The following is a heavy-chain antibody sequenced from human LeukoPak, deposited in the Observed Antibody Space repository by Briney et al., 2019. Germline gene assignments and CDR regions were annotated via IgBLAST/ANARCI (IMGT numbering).Heavy chain of an antibody. CDR2: IKSKTDGGTT. CDR3: TTVGFYYDCVWGSYRYGYFDY. Sequence: GGSLRLSCAASGFTFSNAWMSWVRQAPGKGLEWVGRIKSKTDGGTTDYAAPVKGRFTISRDDSKNTLYLQMNSLKTEDTAVYYCTTVGFYYDCVWGSYRYGYFDYWGQGTLVTVSS. CDR1: GFTFSNAW. V-gene: IGHV3-15*01. J-gene: IGHJ4*02. D-gene: IGHD3-16*02.